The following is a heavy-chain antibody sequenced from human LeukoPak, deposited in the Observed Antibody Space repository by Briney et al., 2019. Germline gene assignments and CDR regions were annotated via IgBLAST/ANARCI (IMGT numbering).Heavy chain of an antibody. CDR2: IKSKTDGGTT. CDR1: GFTFSGSP. J-gene: IGHJ4*02. D-gene: IGHD4-17*01. CDR3: TTTTTVTTGFDY. Sequence: GGSLRLSCAASGFTFSGSPILWVRQAPGKGLEWVGRIKSKTDGGTTDYAAPVKGRFSISRDDSKNTLYLQMNSLKTEDTAVYYCTTTTTVTTGFDYWGQGTLVTVSS. V-gene: IGHV3-15*07.